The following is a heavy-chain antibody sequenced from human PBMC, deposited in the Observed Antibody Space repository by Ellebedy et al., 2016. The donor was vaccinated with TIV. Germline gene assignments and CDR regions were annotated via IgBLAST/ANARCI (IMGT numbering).Heavy chain of an antibody. CDR3: ARRHFGDYVPGDY. CDR1: GYTFTNYA. J-gene: IGHJ4*02. CDR2: INAGNGNT. V-gene: IGHV1-3*01. D-gene: IGHD4-17*01. Sequence: AASVKVSCKASGYTFTNYAMHWVRQAPGQRLEWMGWINAGNGNTKYSQKFQGRVTITRDTSANTAYMELSSLRSDDTAEYYCARRHFGDYVPGDYWGQGTLVTVSS.